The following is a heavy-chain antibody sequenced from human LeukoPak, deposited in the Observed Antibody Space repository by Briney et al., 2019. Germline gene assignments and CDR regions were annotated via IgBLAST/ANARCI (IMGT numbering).Heavy chain of an antibody. CDR1: GFTFSSYA. Sequence: TGGSLRLSCAASGFTFSSYAMSWVRQAPGKGLEWVSAISGSGGSTYYADSVKGRFTISRDNSKNTLYLQMNSLRAEDTAVYYCAKGVGTYYDFWSGYPPMDVWGKGTTVTVSS. D-gene: IGHD3-3*01. J-gene: IGHJ6*03. V-gene: IGHV3-23*01. CDR2: ISGSGGST. CDR3: AKGVGTYYDFWSGYPPMDV.